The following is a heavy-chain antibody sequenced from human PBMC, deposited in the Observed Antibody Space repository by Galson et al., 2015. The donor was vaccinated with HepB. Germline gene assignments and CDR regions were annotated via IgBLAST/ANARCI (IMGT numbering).Heavy chain of an antibody. D-gene: IGHD3-16*01. J-gene: IGHJ6*04. CDR3: ATERPDGGMDV. CDR2: VWFDGSQT. V-gene: IGHV3-33*07. CDR1: GFDFRQYG. Sequence: SLRLPCAASGFDFRQYGMDWVRQAPGKGLEWVAIVWFDGSQTHYANSLKGRFTISRDNSKNILYLQMDSLRVEDTAVYYCATERPDGGMDVWGKGTTVIVSS.